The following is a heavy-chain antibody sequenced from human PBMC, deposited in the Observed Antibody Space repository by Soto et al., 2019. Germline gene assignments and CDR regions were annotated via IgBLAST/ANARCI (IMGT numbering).Heavy chain of an antibody. Sequence: NPSETLSLTCAVSGGSISSGGYSWSWIRQLPGKGLEWIGYIYHSGSTYYNPSLKSRVTISVDRSKNQFSLKLSSVTAADTAVYYCARALTYYYDSSGYYGGNWFDPWGQGTLVTVSS. CDR1: GGSISSGGYS. D-gene: IGHD3-22*01. CDR3: ARALTYYYDSSGYYGGNWFDP. V-gene: IGHV4-30-2*01. J-gene: IGHJ5*02. CDR2: IYHSGST.